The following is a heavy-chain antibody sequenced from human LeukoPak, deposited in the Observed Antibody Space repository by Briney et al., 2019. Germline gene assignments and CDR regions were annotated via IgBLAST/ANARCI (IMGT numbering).Heavy chain of an antibody. Sequence: ASVKVSCKASGGTFSSYAISWVRQATGQGLEWMGWMNPNSGNTGYAQRFQGRVTMTRNTSISTAYMELSSLRSEDTAVYYCARTHYPFESWGQGTLVTVSS. J-gene: IGHJ4*02. CDR1: GGTFSSYA. V-gene: IGHV1-8*02. CDR2: MNPNSGNT. CDR3: ARTHYPFES. D-gene: IGHD3-10*01.